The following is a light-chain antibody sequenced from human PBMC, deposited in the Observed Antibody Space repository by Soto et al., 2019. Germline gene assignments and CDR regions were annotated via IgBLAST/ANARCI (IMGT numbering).Light chain of an antibody. CDR2: NND. J-gene: IGLJ3*02. CDR3: AAWDDSLSGRV. Sequence: QSVLTQPPSASGTPGQRVTMSCSGSGSNIGPNYVYWFQQFPGTAPKLLIYNNDQRPSGVPDRFSGSKSGTSASLGISGLRSEDEADYYCAAWDDSLSGRVFGGGIKVTVL. CDR1: GSNIGPNY. V-gene: IGLV1-47*02.